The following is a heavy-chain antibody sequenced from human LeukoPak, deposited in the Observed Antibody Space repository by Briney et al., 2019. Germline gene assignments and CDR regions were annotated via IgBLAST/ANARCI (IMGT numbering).Heavy chain of an antibody. J-gene: IGHJ4*02. CDR2: VYYSGST. CDR3: AREHAYDFWSGYYESSGGYFDY. V-gene: IGHV4-39*07. Sequence: PSETLSLTCTVSGGSISSSSYYWGWIRQPPGKGLEWIGSVYYSGSTYYNPSLKSRVTISVDTSKNQFSLKLSSVTAADTAVYYCAREHAYDFWSGYYESSGGYFDYWGQGTLVTVSS. D-gene: IGHD3-3*01. CDR1: GGSISSSSYY.